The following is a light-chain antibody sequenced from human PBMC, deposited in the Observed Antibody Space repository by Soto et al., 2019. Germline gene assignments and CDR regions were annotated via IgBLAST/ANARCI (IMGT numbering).Light chain of an antibody. V-gene: IGKV3D-20*02. CDR2: AAS. J-gene: IGKJ5*01. CDR1: QSISSSY. CDR3: QQRSVWPIT. Sequence: EIVLTQSPGTLSLSPGEGGTLSCRASQSISSSYLAWYQQKPGQSPRLLIYAASSRATGIPDRFSGSGSGTDFTLTISRLEPEDFAVYYCQQRSVWPITFGQGTRLEIK.